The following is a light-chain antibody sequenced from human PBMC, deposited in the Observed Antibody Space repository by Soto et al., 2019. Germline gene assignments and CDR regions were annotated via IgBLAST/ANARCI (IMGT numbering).Light chain of an antibody. CDR2: EVS. CDR3: TSYTSGSTPNV. CDR1: SSDVGAYNF. Sequence: QSVLTQPASVSGSPGQSITISCTGTSSDVGAYNFVSWYQQHPGKVPKLMIYEVSSRPSGVSDRFSGSKSGSTASLTISGLQAEDEADYYCTSYTSGSTPNVFGTGTKLTVL. V-gene: IGLV2-14*01. J-gene: IGLJ1*01.